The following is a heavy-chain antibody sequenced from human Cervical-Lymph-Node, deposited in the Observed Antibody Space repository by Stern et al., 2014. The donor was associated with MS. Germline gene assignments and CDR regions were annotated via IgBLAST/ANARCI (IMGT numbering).Heavy chain of an antibody. CDR2: ISYDGSNK. J-gene: IGHJ3*02. Sequence: VQLVESGGGVVQPGPSLRLSCAASGFTLSTYGMHWVRQVPGTGLAWVGVISYDGSNKHYADSVKGRFTISRDNSKNMLYLQMNSLRVEDTAVYYCVNPKGGPFEAFDIWGQGTMVTVSS. CDR3: VNPKGGPFEAFDI. V-gene: IGHV3-30*18. CDR1: GFTLSTYG. D-gene: IGHD3-16*01.